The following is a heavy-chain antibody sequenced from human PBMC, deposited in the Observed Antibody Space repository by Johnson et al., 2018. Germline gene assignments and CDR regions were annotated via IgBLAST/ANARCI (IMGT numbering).Heavy chain of an antibody. CDR2: ISKDGTNR. D-gene: IGHD3-22*01. CDR1: GFIFSNYG. CDR3: VKEGYYYDSGCHKTYPQY. J-gene: IGHJ4*02. V-gene: IGHV3-30*18. Sequence: QVQLVESGGGVVQPGGSLTLSCAASGFIFSNYGLHWVRQAPGKGLEWVATISKDGTNRDYADTVDGRFFISRDNSKNTLYLQMKSLRPSDTAVFYCVKEGYYYDSGCHKTYPQYWGQGTLVTVSS.